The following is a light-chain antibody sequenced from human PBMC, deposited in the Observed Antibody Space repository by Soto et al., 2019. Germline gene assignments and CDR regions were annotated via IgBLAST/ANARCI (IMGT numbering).Light chain of an antibody. CDR3: QQYNNRPPMA. V-gene: IGKV3-15*01. CDR2: GAS. Sequence: EIVMTQSPATLSVSPGERATLSCRASQSVSSNLAWYQQKPGQAPRLLIYGASTRATGIPARFSGSGSATEFTLTISSLQSEDFAVYYCQQYNNRPPMAFGQGTKVEIK. CDR1: QSVSSN. J-gene: IGKJ1*01.